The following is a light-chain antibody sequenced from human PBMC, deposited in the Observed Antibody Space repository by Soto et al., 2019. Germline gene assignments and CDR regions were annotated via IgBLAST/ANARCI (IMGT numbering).Light chain of an antibody. CDR2: GTS. J-gene: IGKJ4*01. V-gene: IGKV3D-15*01. Sequence: EIVLTQSPATLSSFPGDRVTLSCRASRYINTRLAWYQHRPGQAPRLLIYGTSSRATGIPDRFSGSGSGTDFTLTINSLQSEDFAVYYCQPYNNWPLTFGGGTKVDI. CDR1: RYINTR. CDR3: QPYNNWPLT.